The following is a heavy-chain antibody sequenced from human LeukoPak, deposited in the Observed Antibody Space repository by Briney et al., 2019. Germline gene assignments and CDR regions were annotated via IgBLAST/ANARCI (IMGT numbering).Heavy chain of an antibody. CDR2: IYYSGST. J-gene: IGHJ4*02. Sequence: SETLSLTCTVSGGSISSYYWSWIRQPPGKGLEWIGYIYYSGSTNYNPSLKSRVTTSVDTSKNQFSLKLSSVTAADTAVYYCARGGEWESHFDYWGQGTLVTVSS. V-gene: IGHV4-59*01. D-gene: IGHD1-26*01. CDR3: ARGGEWESHFDY. CDR1: GGSISSYY.